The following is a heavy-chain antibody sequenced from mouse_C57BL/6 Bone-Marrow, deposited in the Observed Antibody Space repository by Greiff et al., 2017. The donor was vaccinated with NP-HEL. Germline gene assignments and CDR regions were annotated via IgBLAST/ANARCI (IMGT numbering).Heavy chain of an antibody. CDR1: GFNIKDYY. V-gene: IGHV14-2*01. CDR3: AFTTVVADAMDY. CDR2: IDPEDGET. Sequence: EVQGVESGAELVKPGASVKLSCTASGFNIKDYYMHWVKQRTEQGLEWIGRIDPEDGETKYAPKFQGKATITADTSSNTAYLQLSSLTSEDTAVYYCAFTTVVADAMDYWGQGTSVTVSS. J-gene: IGHJ4*01. D-gene: IGHD1-1*01.